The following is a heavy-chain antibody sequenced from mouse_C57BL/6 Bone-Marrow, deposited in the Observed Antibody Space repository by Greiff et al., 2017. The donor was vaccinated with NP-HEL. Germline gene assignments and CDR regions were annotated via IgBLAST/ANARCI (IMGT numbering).Heavy chain of an antibody. J-gene: IGHJ1*03. D-gene: IGHD1-1*01. CDR3: ARTGYYYGRGYFDV. V-gene: IGHV2-9-1*01. CDR2: IWTGGGT. Sequence: VQGVESGPGLVAPSQSLSITCTVSGFSLTSYAISWVRQPPGKGLEWLGVIWTGGGTNYNSALKSSLSTCKENSKSHVFFKLHSLQTDDTAKYYCARTGYYYGRGYFDVWGTGTTVTVSS. CDR1: GFSLTSYA.